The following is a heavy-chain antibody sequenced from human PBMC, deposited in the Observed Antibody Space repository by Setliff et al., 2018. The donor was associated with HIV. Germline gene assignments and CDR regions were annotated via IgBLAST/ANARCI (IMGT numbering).Heavy chain of an antibody. D-gene: IGHD3-22*01. CDR1: GYTFTSYG. V-gene: IGHV1-18*01. CDR3: ARRRGYYDSSGYSY. Sequence: ASVKVSCKASGYTFTSYGISWVRQAPGQGLEWMGWISAYNGNTNYAQKLQGRVTMTTDTSTSTAYMELRSLRSDDTAVYSCARRRGYYDSSGYSYWGQGTLVTVSS. J-gene: IGHJ4*02. CDR2: ISAYNGNT.